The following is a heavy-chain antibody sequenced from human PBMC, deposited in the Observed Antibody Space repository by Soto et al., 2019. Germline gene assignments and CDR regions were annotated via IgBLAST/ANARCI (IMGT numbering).Heavy chain of an antibody. CDR2: INWNGGST. J-gene: IGHJ4*02. Sequence: EVQLVESGGGVVRPGGSLRLSCAASGFTFDDYGMSWVRQAPGKGLEWVSGINWNGGSTEYADSVKDRFTISRDNAKNSVYLQMNSLIAEDTALYYCARARKRSWAQVPDDYWGERTMVIVSA. CDR3: ARARKRSWAQVPDDY. D-gene: IGHD1-26*01. CDR1: GFTFDDYG. V-gene: IGHV3-20*04.